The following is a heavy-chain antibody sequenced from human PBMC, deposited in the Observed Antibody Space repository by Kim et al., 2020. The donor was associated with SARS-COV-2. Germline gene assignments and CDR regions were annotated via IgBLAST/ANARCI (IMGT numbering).Heavy chain of an antibody. V-gene: IGHV3-15*01. D-gene: IGHD1-1*01. CDR1: GFTFSNDW. CDR3: TTLQLDTIIPDY. CDR2: IKSNTDGGTS. J-gene: IGHJ4*01. Sequence: GGSLRLSCAASGFTFSNDWMSWVRQAPGKGLEWVGCIKSNTDGGTSDYAVLVQGSITIERDDYKLKVFMHMHSLESEAAAVYSCTTLQLDTIIPDYWG.